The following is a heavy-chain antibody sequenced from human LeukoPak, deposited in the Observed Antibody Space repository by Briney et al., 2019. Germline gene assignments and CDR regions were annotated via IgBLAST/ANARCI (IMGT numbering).Heavy chain of an antibody. V-gene: IGHV3-33*01. CDR3: ARDSLVGATYFDY. D-gene: IGHD1-26*01. CDR2: IWYDGSNK. CDR1: GFTFSSYG. Sequence: GGSLRLFCAASGFTFSSYGMHWVRQAPGKGLEWVAVIWYDGSNKYYADSVKGRFTISRDNSKNTLYLQMNSLRAEDTAVYYCARDSLVGATYFDYWGQGTLVTVSP. J-gene: IGHJ4*02.